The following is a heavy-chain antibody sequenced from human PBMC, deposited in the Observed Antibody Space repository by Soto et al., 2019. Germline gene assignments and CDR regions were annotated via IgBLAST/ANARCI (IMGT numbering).Heavy chain of an antibody. Sequence: QVQLQESGPGLVKPSQTLSLTCTVSGGSISSGGYYWSWLRQHPGKGLEWIGYIFDSGTTYYNPSLKSRVTIAVDPSKSQFSLRLPSVTAMDTAVYYCASQASGWYPDYWGQGTLVTVSS. D-gene: IGHD6-19*01. CDR1: GGSISSGGYY. J-gene: IGHJ4*02. CDR3: ASQASGWYPDY. CDR2: IFDSGTT. V-gene: IGHV4-31*03.